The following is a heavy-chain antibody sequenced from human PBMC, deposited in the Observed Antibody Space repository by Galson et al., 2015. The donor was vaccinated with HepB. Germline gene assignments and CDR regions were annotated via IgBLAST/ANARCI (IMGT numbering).Heavy chain of an antibody. D-gene: IGHD5-24*01. V-gene: IGHV1-46*01. CDR1: GYTFTSYY. Sequence: SVKVSCKASGYTFTSYYMHWVRQAPGQGLEWMGIINPSGGSTSYAQKFQGRVTMTRDTSTSTVYMELSSLRSEDTAVYYCARDLEEGWLQYLFDYWGQGTLVTVSS. CDR3: ARDLEEGWLQYLFDY. J-gene: IGHJ4*02. CDR2: INPSGGST.